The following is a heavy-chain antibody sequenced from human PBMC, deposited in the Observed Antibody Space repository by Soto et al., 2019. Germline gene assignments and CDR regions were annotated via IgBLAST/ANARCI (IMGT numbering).Heavy chain of an antibody. CDR2: ITWNSRVL. Sequence: GGSLRLSCVGTGFTFDDFAMHWVRQAPGKGLEWVSGITWNSRVLAYADSVKGRFTISRDNARNSLYLQMDSLRDEDTALYYCAKGRYDFWSPYYFDSWGQGTLVTVSS. CDR1: GFTFDDFA. D-gene: IGHD3-3*01. CDR3: AKGRYDFWSPYYFDS. J-gene: IGHJ4*02. V-gene: IGHV3-9*01.